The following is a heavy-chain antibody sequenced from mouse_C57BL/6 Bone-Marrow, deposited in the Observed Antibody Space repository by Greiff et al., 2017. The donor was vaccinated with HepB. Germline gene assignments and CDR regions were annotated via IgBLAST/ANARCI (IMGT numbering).Heavy chain of an antibody. D-gene: IGHD1-1*01. Sequence: EVKLVESGGGLVKPGGSLKLSCAASGFTFSSYAMSWVRQTPEKRLEWVATISDGGSYTYYPDNVKGRFTISRDNAKNNLYLQMSHLKSEDTAMYYCARDSLYYYEDYWGQGTTLTVSS. CDR2: ISDGGSYT. CDR1: GFTFSSYA. CDR3: ARDSLYYYEDY. V-gene: IGHV5-4*01. J-gene: IGHJ2*01.